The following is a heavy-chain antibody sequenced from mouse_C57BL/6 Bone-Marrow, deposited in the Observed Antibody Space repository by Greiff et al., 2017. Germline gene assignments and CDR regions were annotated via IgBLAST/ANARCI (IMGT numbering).Heavy chain of an antibody. J-gene: IGHJ3*01. D-gene: IGHD1-1*01. Sequence: VQLQQSGPELVKPGASVKISCKASGYSFTDYNMNWVKQSTGKSLEWIGVINPNYGTTSYNQKFKGKATLTVDQSSSTAYMQLNSLTSEDSAVYYCASSRYCYGRAWFAYWGQGTLVTVSA. V-gene: IGHV1-39*01. CDR2: INPNYGTT. CDR3: ASSRYCYGRAWFAY. CDR1: GYSFTDYN.